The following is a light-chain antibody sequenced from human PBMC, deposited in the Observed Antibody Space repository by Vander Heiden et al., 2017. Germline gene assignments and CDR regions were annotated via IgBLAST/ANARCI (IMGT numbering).Light chain of an antibody. Sequence: SYVLTQPPSVSVTPGPTARITSAHFYFQCCFPRCGGNNIGSKSVHWYQQKPGQAPVLVVYDDSDRPSGIPERFSGSNSGNTATLTISRVEAGDEADYYCQVWDSSSDHYVFGTGTKLTVL. J-gene: IGLJ1*01. V-gene: IGLV3-21*02. CDR1: NIGSKS. CDR2: DDS. CDR3: QVWDSSSDHYV.